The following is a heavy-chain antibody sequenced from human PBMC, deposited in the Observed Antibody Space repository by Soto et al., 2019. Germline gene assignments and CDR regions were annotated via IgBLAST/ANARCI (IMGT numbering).Heavy chain of an antibody. CDR2: INHSGST. V-gene: IGHV4-34*01. CDR1: GGSFSGYY. Sequence: PSETLSLTCAVYGGSFSGYYWSWIRQPPGKGLEWIGEINHSGSTNYNPSLKSRVTISVDTSKNQFSLKLSSVTAADTAVYYCARVGKYYDLWSGYYYFDYGGQGTLVTVS. J-gene: IGHJ4*02. D-gene: IGHD3-3*01. CDR3: ARVGKYYDLWSGYYYFDY.